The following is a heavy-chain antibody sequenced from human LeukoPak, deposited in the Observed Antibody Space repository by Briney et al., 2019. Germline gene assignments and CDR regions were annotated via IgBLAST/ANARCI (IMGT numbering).Heavy chain of an antibody. V-gene: IGHV3-30*04. Sequence: GRSLRLSCAASGFTFSSYAMHWVRQAPGKGLEWVAVISYDGSNKYYAGSVKGRFTISRDNSKNTLYLQMNSLRAEDTAVYYCARDNGDYYGSAWFDPWGQGTLVTVSS. J-gene: IGHJ5*02. CDR2: ISYDGSNK. D-gene: IGHD3-10*01. CDR3: ARDNGDYYGSAWFDP. CDR1: GFTFSSYA.